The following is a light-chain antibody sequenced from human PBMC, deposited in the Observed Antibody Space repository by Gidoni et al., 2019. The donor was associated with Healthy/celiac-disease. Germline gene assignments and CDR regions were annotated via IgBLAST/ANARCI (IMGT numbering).Light chain of an antibody. CDR2: GAS. V-gene: IGKV3-15*01. J-gene: IGKJ1*01. Sequence: EIVMTQSPATLSVSPGERATLSCRASQSVSSNLAWYQQKPGQAPRLLIYGASTRATGIPARFSGSGSGTEFTLTISSLQSEDFAVYYCQQYNNWPPKWXFXQGTKVEIK. CDR1: QSVSSN. CDR3: QQYNNWPPKWX.